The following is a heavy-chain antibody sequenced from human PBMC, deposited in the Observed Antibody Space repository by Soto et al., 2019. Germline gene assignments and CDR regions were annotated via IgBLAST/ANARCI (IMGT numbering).Heavy chain of an antibody. J-gene: IGHJ5*02. Sequence: EVQLVESGGGLVKPGGSLRLSCAASGFTFSNAWMNWVRQAPGKGLEWAGRIKSKTDGGTTDYAAPVKGRFTISRDDSKNTLYLQMNSLKTEDTAVYYCTTDQGPGGQGTLVTVSS. CDR2: IKSKTDGGTT. CDR3: TTDQGP. V-gene: IGHV3-15*07. CDR1: GFTFSNAW.